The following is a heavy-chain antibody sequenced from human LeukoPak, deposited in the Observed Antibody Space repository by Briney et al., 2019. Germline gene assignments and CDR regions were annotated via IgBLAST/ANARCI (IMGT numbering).Heavy chain of an antibody. D-gene: IGHD1-26*01. Sequence: PSETLSLTCAVPGYSINSGYYWGWIRQPPGKGLEWIGSIHHSGSTQHNPSLKSRVTISVDTSKNQFSLKLSSVTAADTAVYYCARDAIVGATTGNYWGQGTLVTVSS. CDR3: ARDAIVGATTGNY. CDR2: IHHSGST. J-gene: IGHJ4*02. CDR1: GYSINSGYY. V-gene: IGHV4-38-2*02.